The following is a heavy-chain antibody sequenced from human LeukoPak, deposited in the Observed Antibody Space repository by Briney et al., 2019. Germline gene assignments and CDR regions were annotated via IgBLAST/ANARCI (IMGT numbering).Heavy chain of an antibody. J-gene: IGHJ4*02. Sequence: GALRLSCAASGSTFSSYEMNWVRQAPGKGLEWISYISSSGSTRLYADSVKGRFTISRDNAQNSLYLQMNSLRAEDTAVYYCARDPSSYYYDSSGYVDYWGQGTLVTVSS. CDR3: ARDPSSYYYDSSGYVDY. D-gene: IGHD3-22*01. CDR2: ISSSGSTR. V-gene: IGHV3-48*03. CDR1: GSTFSSYE.